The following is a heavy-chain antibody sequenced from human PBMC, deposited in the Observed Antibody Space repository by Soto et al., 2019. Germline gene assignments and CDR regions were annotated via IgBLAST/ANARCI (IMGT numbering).Heavy chain of an antibody. V-gene: IGHV3-30*18. D-gene: IGHD1-7*01. J-gene: IGHJ6*02. CDR1: GFSLSNNG. CDR3: AKDLLTGITGTPYYYYGMDV. Sequence: QVQLVESGGGVVQPGRSLRLSCAASGFSLSNNGMHWVRQAPGKGLEWVAVISYDGSNKYYADSVKGRFTISRDNSKNTLYLQMNSLRAEDTAVYYCAKDLLTGITGTPYYYYGMDVWGQGTTVTVSS. CDR2: ISYDGSNK.